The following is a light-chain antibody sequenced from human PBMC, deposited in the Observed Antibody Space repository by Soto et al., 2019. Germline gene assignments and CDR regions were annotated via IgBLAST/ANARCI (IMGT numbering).Light chain of an antibody. CDR2: GAS. Sequence: EIVLTQSPGTLSLSPGERATLPCRASQSVSNNYLAWYQQKPGQAPRLLIYGASNRATGIPDRFSGSGSGTDFTLTISRLEPEDFAVYYCQQYGSYGKFGKGTKVDI. CDR1: QSVSNNY. J-gene: IGKJ1*01. CDR3: QQYGSYGK. V-gene: IGKV3-20*01.